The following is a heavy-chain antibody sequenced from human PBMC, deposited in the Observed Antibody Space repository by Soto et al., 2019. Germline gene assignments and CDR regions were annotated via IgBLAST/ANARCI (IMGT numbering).Heavy chain of an antibody. J-gene: IGHJ3*02. CDR3: ARVLGDIVVVPAAKDAFDI. CDR2: ISSSGSTI. Sequence: PGGSLRLSCAASGFTFSSYEMNWVRQAPGKGLEWASYISSSGSTIYYADSVKGRFTISRDNAKNSLYLQMNSLRAEDTAVYYCARVLGDIVVVPAAKDAFDIWGQGTMVTVSS. CDR1: GFTFSSYE. V-gene: IGHV3-48*03. D-gene: IGHD2-2*01.